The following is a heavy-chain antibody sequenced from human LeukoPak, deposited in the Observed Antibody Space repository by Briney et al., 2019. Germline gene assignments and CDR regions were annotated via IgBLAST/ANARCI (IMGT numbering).Heavy chain of an antibody. V-gene: IGHV3-23*01. J-gene: IGHJ4*02. CDR2: ISSRGGST. Sequence: GGSLRLSCAASGITFTTHAMNWVRQAPGKGLEWVSVISSRGGSTYYADSVKGRFTISRDNSKNTLYLQMNSLRDEDTAVYYCARGLAYCGGDCYRALDDWGQGTLVTVSS. CDR1: GITFTTHA. CDR3: ARGLAYCGGDCYRALDD. D-gene: IGHD2-21*02.